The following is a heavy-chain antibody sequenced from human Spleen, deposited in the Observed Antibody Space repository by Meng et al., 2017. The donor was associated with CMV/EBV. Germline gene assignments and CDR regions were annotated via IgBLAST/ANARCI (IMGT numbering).Heavy chain of an antibody. J-gene: IGHJ4*02. CDR2: IHYDGSSA. Sequence: GGSLRLSCAASGINFSSYGMHWVRQAPGKGLECVAFIHYDGSSASYADFVKGRFTISRDDSKNTVFLQMDSLRAEDSAVYSCASGPFKNWGQGTLVTVSS. V-gene: IGHV3-30*02. CDR3: ASGPFKN. CDR1: GINFSSYG. D-gene: IGHD1-26*01.